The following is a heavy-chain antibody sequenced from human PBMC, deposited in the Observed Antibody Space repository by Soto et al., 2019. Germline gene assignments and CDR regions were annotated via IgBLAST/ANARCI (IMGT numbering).Heavy chain of an antibody. D-gene: IGHD6-13*01. CDR1: GDSVNTKSYY. CDR2: IYFNGSA. V-gene: IGHV4-61*01. CDR3: AGEGTDFSAWYRTDAFDI. J-gene: IGHJ3*02. Sequence: QVLLEESGPGLVKPSETLSLTCSVTGDSVNTKSYYWTWIRQSPGERPEWIGYIYFNGSAESNASLNSRVKISMDTAKNQFSLKLKSVTTADSALYYCAGEGTDFSAWYRTDAFDIWGQGTMVTVSS.